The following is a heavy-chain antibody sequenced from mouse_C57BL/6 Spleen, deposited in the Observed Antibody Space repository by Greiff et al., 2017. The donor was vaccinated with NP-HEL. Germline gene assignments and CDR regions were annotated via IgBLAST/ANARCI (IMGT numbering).Heavy chain of an antibody. CDR1: GYTFTDYN. V-gene: IGHV1-22*01. D-gene: IGHD1-1*01. Sequence: EVQLQQSGPELVKPGASVKMSCKASGYTFTDYNMHWVKQSHGKSLEWIGYINPNNGGTSYNQKFKGKATLTVNKSSSTAYMELRSLTSEDSAVSYCARAGYYGSSYEAGFAYWGQGTLVTVAA. CDR2: INPNNGGT. J-gene: IGHJ3*01. CDR3: ARAGYYGSSYEAGFAY.